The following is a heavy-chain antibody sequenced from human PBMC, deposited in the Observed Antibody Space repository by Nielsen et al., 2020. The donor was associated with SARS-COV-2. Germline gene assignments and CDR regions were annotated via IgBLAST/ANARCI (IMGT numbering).Heavy chain of an antibody. V-gene: IGHV4-34*01. CDR2: INHSGST. J-gene: IGHJ4*02. D-gene: IGHD6-13*01. CDR1: GGSFSGYY. Sequence: SETLSLTCAVYGGSFSGYYWSWIRQPPGKGLEWIGEINHSGSTNYNPSLKSRVTISVDTSKNQFSLKLSSVTAADTAVYYCARDRAGIAAAGPDYWGQGTLVTVSS. CDR3: ARDRAGIAAAGPDY.